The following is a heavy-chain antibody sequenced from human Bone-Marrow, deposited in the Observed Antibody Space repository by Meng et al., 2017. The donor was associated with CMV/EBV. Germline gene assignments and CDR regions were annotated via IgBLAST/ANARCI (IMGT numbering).Heavy chain of an antibody. CDR3: ARGLRSDDFWSGSDAFDI. D-gene: IGHD3-3*01. CDR2: IIPLAGIA. V-gene: IGHV1-69*02. J-gene: IGHJ3*02. CDR1: GGTLSDYT. Sequence: SVKVSCKASGGTLSDYTVSWVRQAPGQGLEWMGKIIPLAGIANYAQRSQGRVTITADKSTGTAYMELSSLRAEDTAVYYCARGLRSDDFWSGSDAFDIWGQGTMVTVSS.